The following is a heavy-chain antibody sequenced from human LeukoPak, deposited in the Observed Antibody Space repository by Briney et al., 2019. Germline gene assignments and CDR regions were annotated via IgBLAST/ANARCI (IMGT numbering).Heavy chain of an antibody. D-gene: IGHD3-10*01. CDR3: TRDMIRGVPDYIDY. CDR1: GFTFSSYG. J-gene: IGHJ4*02. V-gene: IGHV3-30*19. CDR2: ISAEGDIQ. Sequence: GGSLRLSCAASGFTFSSYGMHWVRQAPGKGLEWVAAISAEGDIQIYLDSVMGRFTTSRDNSKSTLYLQMNSLRIEDTGFYYCTRDMIRGVPDYIDYWGQGTLVTVSS.